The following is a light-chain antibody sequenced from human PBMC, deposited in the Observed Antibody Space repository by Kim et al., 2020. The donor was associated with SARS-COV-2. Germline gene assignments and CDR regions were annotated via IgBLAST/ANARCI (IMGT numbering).Light chain of an antibody. CDR2: SNG. Sequence: QTVPVSCIGSSSNIGAGYDVHWYQHLPTTAPKLLIYSNGNRPSGVPDRFSGSKSGPSASLAITGLQAEDEADYYCQSYDSSLSGYVFGSGTKVTVL. V-gene: IGLV1-40*01. CDR3: QSYDSSLSGYV. CDR1: SSNIGAGYD. J-gene: IGLJ1*01.